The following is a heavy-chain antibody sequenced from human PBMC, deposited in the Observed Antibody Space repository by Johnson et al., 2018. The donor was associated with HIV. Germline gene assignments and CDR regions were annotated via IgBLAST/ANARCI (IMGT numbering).Heavy chain of an antibody. V-gene: IGHV3-66*01. CDR2: IYSGGST. CDR1: GFTVSSNY. J-gene: IGHJ3*02. Sequence: VQLVESGGGLVQPGGSLRLSCAASGFTVSSNYMSWVRQAPGKGLEWVSVIYSGGSTYYADSMKGRFTISRDNSKNTLYLQMNSVRAEDTAVYYCAKDQGITMIVVVAGAFDIGGQGTMVTVSS. CDR3: AKDQGITMIVVVAGAFDI. D-gene: IGHD3-22*01.